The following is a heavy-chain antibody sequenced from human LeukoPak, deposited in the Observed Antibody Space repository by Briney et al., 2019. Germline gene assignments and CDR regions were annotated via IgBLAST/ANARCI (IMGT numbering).Heavy chain of an antibody. V-gene: IGHV1-2*02. CDR2: TNPNSGGT. CDR3: ARVKGYFHYFQH. CDR1: GYTFTGYY. D-gene: IGHD3-22*01. J-gene: IGHJ1*01. Sequence: ASVKVSCKASGYTFTGYYMHWVRQAPGQGLEWMGWTNPNSGGTNYAQKFQGRVTMTRDTSISTAYMELSRLRSDDTAVYYCARVKGYFHYFQHWGQGTLVTVSS.